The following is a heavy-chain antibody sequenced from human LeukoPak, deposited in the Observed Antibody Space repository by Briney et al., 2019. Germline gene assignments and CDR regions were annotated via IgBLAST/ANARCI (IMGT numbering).Heavy chain of an antibody. CDR3: ARPVTGTYAPLEY. Sequence: GGSLRLSCAASGFTFSSYWMHWVRQAPGKGLVYVSRINSDGSSANYADSVQGRFTISRDNAKNTLYLEMNSLRADDTAVYYCARPVTGTYAPLEYWGQGTLVSVSS. CDR2: INSDGSSA. CDR1: GFTFSSYW. V-gene: IGHV3-74*01. D-gene: IGHD1-1*01. J-gene: IGHJ4*02.